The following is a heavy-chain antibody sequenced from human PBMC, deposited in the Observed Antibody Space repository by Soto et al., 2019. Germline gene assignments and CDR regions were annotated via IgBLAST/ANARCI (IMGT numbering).Heavy chain of an antibody. V-gene: IGHV3-7*03. D-gene: IGHD3-10*01. CDR3: EREAISMVLKYYYYYYGMDV. CDR1: GFAFSSYW. CDR2: IKQDGSEK. Sequence: PGGSLRLSCAASGFAFSSYWMSWVRQAPGKGLEWVANIKQDGSEKYYVDSVKGRFTISRDNAKNSLYLQMNSLRAEDTAVYYCEREAISMVLKYYYYYYGMDVWGKGTTVTVSS. J-gene: IGHJ6*04.